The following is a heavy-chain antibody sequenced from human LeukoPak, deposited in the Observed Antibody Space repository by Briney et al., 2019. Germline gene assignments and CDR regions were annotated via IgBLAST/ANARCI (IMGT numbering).Heavy chain of an antibody. V-gene: IGHV2-70*11. CDR3: ARLCSSTSCYGGKGFDY. J-gene: IGHJ4*02. CDR2: INWDDDK. D-gene: IGHD2-2*01. Sequence: SGPALVKPTQTLTLTCTFSGFSLSTSGMCVTWIRQTPGKALEWLARINWDDDKHYSTSLKTRLAISKNTSKNQVVLTMTDMHPVDTATYYCARLCSSTSCYGGKGFDYWGQGTLVTVSS. CDR1: GFSLSTSGMC.